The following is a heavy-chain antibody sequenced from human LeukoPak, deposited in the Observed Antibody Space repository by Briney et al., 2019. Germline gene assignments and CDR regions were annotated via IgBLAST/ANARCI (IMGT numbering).Heavy chain of an antibody. CDR3: ARLSSSFY. CDR2: ISYDGSNK. V-gene: IGHV3-30-3*01. J-gene: IGHJ4*02. CDR1: GFTFSSYA. Sequence: GGSLRLSCAASGFTFSSYAMHWVRQAPGKGLEWVAVISYDGSNKYYADSVKGRFTISRDNSKNTLYLQMNSLRAEDTAVYYCARLSSSFYWGQGTLVTVSS. D-gene: IGHD6-13*01.